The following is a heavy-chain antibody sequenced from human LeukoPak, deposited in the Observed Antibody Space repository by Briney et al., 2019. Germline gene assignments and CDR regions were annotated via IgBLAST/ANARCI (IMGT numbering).Heavy chain of an antibody. D-gene: IGHD6-19*01. CDR2: IYYSGST. V-gene: IGHV4-39*01. CDR3: AIQAVAFDY. J-gene: IGHJ4*02. CDR1: GGSISSSSYY. Sequence: SETLSLTRTVSGGSISSSSYYWGWIRQPPGKGLEWIGSIYYSGSTYYNPSLKSRVTISVDTSKNQFSLKLSSVTAADTAVYYCAIQAVAFDYWGQGTLVTVFS.